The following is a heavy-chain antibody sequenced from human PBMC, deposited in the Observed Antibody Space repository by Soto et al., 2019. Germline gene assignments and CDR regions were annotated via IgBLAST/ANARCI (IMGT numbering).Heavy chain of an antibody. V-gene: IGHV4-59*08. CDR2: IYYSGST. CDR3: ERRAAAAGRLDY. CDR1: GGSISSYY. Sequence: SSETLSLTCTVSGGSISSYYWSWIRQPPGKGLEWIGYIYYSGSTNYNPSLKSRVTISVDTSKNQFSLKLSSVTAADTAVYYCERRAAAAGRLDYWGQGTLVTVSS. J-gene: IGHJ4*02. D-gene: IGHD6-13*01.